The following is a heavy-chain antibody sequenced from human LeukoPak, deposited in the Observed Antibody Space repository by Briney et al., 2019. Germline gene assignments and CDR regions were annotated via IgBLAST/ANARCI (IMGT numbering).Heavy chain of an antibody. D-gene: IGHD1-26*01. CDR2: ISSGGMWI. CDR3: ARDAGGRTQREGWFDP. V-gene: IGHV3-21*01. CDR1: GFTFSTYS. J-gene: IGHJ5*02. Sequence: GGSLRLSWAASGFTFSTYSMNWVRQAPGKGLEWLSSISSGGMWIYYADSLKGRFTISRDNAKNSLYLQMKSLRVEDTGVYYCARDAGGRTQREGWFDPWGQGTLVTVSS.